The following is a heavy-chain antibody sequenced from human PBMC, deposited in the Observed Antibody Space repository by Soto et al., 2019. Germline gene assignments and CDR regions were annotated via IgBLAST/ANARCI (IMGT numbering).Heavy chain of an antibody. CDR1: GCTFTSYS. CDR3: AREMGACSDSSCYPGPYDS. V-gene: IGHV3-48*02. Sequence: PGGSIRLAYAASGCTFTSYSMNCVRQAPGQGLEWVSYITSKSTTIKYADSVKGRFTVSRDNAKNSLYLQLNSLRDEDTAVYYCAREMGACSDSSCYPGPYDSWGQGTLVTVSS. J-gene: IGHJ5*02. D-gene: IGHD3-16*01. CDR2: ITSKSTTI.